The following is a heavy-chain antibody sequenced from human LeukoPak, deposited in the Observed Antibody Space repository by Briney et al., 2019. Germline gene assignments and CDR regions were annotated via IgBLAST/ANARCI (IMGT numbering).Heavy chain of an antibody. J-gene: IGHJ4*02. CDR1: GFTFSSYG. Sequence: GGSLRLSCAASGFTFSSYGMHWVRQAPGKGLEWVAVVSYDGSKYYADSVKGRFTISRDNSKNTLYLQMSSLRAEDTAVYYCAKDLNRGLPDYWGQGTLVTVFS. CDR3: AKDLNRGLPDY. V-gene: IGHV3-30*18. CDR2: VSYDGSK. D-gene: IGHD2-21*01.